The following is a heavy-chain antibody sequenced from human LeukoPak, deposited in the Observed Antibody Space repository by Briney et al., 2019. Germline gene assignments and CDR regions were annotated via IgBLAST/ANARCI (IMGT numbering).Heavy chain of an antibody. CDR3: ARGSRVYGFLGAFDI. CDR1: GFTFSGYA. Sequence: GGSLRLSCAASGFTFSGYAMSWVRQAPGKGLEFVSAMSGSGGSTYYADSVKGRFTISRDKSKNTLYLQMNSLRAEDTAVYYCARGSRVYGFLGAFDIWGQGTMVTVSS. D-gene: IGHD2-8*01. V-gene: IGHV3-23*01. J-gene: IGHJ3*02. CDR2: MSGSGGST.